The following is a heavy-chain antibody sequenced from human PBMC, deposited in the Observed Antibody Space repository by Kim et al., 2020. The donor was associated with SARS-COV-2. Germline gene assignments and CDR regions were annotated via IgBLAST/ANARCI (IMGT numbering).Heavy chain of an antibody. V-gene: IGHV3-30*03. CDR3: ARGGSWPSGAFDN. CDR2: ISYDGSNK. Sequence: GGSLRLSCAASGFTFSSYGMHWVRQAPGKGLEWVAVISYDGSNKYYADSVKGRFTISRDNSKNTLYLQMNSLRAEDTAVYYCARGGSWPSGAFDNWGQGT. J-gene: IGHJ3*02. D-gene: IGHD1-26*01. CDR1: GFTFSSYG.